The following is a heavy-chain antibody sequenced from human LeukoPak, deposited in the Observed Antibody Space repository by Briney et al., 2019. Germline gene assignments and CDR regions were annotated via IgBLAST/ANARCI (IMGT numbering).Heavy chain of an antibody. CDR2: IYYSGST. J-gene: IGHJ4*02. Sequence: PSETLSLTCTVSGGPISSSSYYWGWIRQPPGKGLEWIGSIYYSGSTYYNPSLKSRVTISVDTSKNQFSLKLSSVTAADTAVYYCARLTYPSATDIYDSPGGVFDYWGQGTLVTVSS. V-gene: IGHV4-39*01. CDR1: GGPISSSSYY. CDR3: ARLTYPSATDIYDSPGGVFDY. D-gene: IGHD5/OR15-5a*01.